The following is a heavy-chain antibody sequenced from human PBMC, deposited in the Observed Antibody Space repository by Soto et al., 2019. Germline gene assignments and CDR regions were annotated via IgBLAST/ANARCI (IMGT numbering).Heavy chain of an antibody. Sequence: QVQLVQSGGEVKKPGASVKVSCKASGYTFTIYGINWVRQAPGQGLEWMGWISPDNGNTNYAQKLQGRVTMTTDTPTSTAYMGLRSLSSDATAVYYCASALGYSGYAGMDVWGQGSTVTVSS. CDR2: ISPDNGNT. D-gene: IGHD5-12*01. CDR3: ASALGYSGYAGMDV. J-gene: IGHJ6*02. CDR1: GYTFTIYG. V-gene: IGHV1-18*01.